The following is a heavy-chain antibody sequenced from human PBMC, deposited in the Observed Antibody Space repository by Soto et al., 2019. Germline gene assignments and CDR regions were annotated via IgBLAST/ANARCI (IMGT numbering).Heavy chain of an antibody. V-gene: IGHV2-5*02. J-gene: IGHJ4*02. D-gene: IGHD1-26*01. CDR1: GFSLTTDRVG. CDR3: AHAYGGRSLY. CDR2: IYWDDSK. Sequence: QITLKESGPTLVKPKQTLTLTCTFSGFSLTTDRVGVGWIRQPPGEALECLAVIYWDDSKTYRPSLESRLTITKDTSKNQGALTMTNMDSLDTATYYCAHAYGGRSLYWGQGTLVTVSS.